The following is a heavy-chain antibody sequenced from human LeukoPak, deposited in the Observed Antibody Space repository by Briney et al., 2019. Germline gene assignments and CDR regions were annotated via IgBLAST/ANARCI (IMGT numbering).Heavy chain of an antibody. Sequence: KTSETLSLTCTVSGVSIARSTYYWGWIRQPPGKGLEWIGSMYYSGNTYYNPSLKSRATISVDKSKNQFSLKLSSVTAADTAVYYCATRYSSSGGTGWFDPWGQGTLVTVSS. CDR3: ATRYSSSGGTGWFDP. J-gene: IGHJ5*02. V-gene: IGHV4-39*07. CDR2: MYYSGNT. CDR1: GVSIARSTYY. D-gene: IGHD6-13*01.